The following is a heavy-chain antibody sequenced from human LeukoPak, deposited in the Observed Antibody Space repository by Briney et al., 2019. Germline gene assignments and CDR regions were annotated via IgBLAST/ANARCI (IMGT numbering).Heavy chain of an antibody. J-gene: IGHJ6*03. Sequence: SETLSLTCTVSGGSTTSYNWSRIRQSPGEGLASIAYIYTSGRTHSKPSPKRRVTISVDTSKTQFSLKLSSVTAADTAVYYCARHSYYYMDVWGKGTTVTVSS. CDR3: ARHSYYYMDV. V-gene: IGHV4-4*09. CDR1: GGSTTSYN. CDR2: IYTSGRT.